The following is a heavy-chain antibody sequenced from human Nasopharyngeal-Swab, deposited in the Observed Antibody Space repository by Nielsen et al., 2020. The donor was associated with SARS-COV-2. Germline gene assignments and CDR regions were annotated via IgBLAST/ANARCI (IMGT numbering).Heavy chain of an antibody. J-gene: IGHJ6*03. CDR2: IYYSGST. D-gene: IGHD3-10*01. CDR3: AGGGGGFGELLGGYYYYYYMDV. V-gene: IGHV4-31*02. Sequence: WIRQPPGKGLEWIGYIYYSGSTYYNPSLKSRVTISVDTSKNQFSLKLSSVTAADTAVYYCAGGGGGFGELLGGYYYYYYMDVWGKGTTVTVSS.